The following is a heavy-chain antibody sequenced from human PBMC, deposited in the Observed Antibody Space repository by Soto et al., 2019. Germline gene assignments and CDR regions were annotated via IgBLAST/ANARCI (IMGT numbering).Heavy chain of an antibody. V-gene: IGHV4-59*01. CDR1: GGSISSYY. J-gene: IGHJ4*02. D-gene: IGHD2-2*01. CDR2: IYYSGST. CDR3: ARHGVVVGRTDFDY. Sequence: SETLSLTCTVSGGSISSYYWSWIRQPPGKGLEWIGYIYYSGSTNYNPSLKSRVTISVDTSKNQFSLKLSSVTAADPAVYYCARHGVVVGRTDFDYWGQGTLVTVSS.